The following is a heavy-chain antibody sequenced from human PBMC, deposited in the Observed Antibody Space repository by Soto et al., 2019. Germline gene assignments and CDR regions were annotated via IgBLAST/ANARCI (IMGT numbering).Heavy chain of an antibody. J-gene: IGHJ4*02. V-gene: IGHV3-30*18. D-gene: IGHD2-15*01. CDR3: AKDHRNGGSRVDY. CDR2: ISYDGKDA. Sequence: QVQLVESGGGVVQPGRSLRLSCAVSGFSFKSHGMHWVRQAPGKGLEWVAFISYDGKDASYADSVQGRFTISRDNAKDGLDLRMGSLRGEDTAVYFCAKDHRNGGSRVDYRGQGTLVTVSS. CDR1: GFSFKSHG.